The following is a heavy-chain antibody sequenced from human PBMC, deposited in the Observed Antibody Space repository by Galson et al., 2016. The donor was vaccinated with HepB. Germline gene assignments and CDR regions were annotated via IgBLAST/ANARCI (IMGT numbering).Heavy chain of an antibody. CDR2: VYRERA. J-gene: IGHJ4*02. CDR1: DGSLSSSSSFS. D-gene: IGHD3-16*01. CDR3: ARAGLGTKASFDS. V-gene: IGHV4-39*01. Sequence: LSLTCTVSDGSLSSSSSFSWGWVRQPPGKGLECLGTVYRERAYYNPSLGGRVTISVGMSPDLFSLKLTSLTAADTAVYYCARAGLGTKASFDSWGQGTLVVVSS.